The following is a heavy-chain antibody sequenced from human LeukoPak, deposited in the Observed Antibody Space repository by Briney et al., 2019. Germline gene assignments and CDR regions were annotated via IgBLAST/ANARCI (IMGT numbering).Heavy chain of an antibody. Sequence: GESLKIACKGSGYRFTSYWIGWVRQMPGKGLEWMAIIYPGDSDTRYSPSFQGQVTISADKSIITAYLQWSSLKASDTAMYYCARHGRGSRSSDAFDFWGQGTMVTVSS. V-gene: IGHV5-51*01. CDR2: IYPGDSDT. J-gene: IGHJ3*01. D-gene: IGHD3-10*01. CDR3: ARHGRGSRSSDAFDF. CDR1: GYRFTSYW.